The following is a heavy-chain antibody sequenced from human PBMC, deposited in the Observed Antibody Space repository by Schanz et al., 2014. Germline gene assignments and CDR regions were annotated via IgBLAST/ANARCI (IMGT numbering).Heavy chain of an antibody. D-gene: IGHD5-12*01. CDR2: ISGSSIHK. CDR3: AGAVATIRADSFDI. J-gene: IGHJ3*02. V-gene: IGHV3-21*05. CDR1: GFNFSSYG. Sequence: VQLVESGGGVVQPGRSLRLSCAASGFNFSSYGMHWVRQAPGKGLEWVSHISGSSIHKNYADSVKGRFTISRDNAKNSLYLQMNSLRAEDTAVYYCAGAVATIRADSFDIWGQGTMVAVSS.